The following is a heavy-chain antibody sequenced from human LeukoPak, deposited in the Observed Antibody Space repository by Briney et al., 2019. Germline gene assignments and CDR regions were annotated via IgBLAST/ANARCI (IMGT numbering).Heavy chain of an antibody. V-gene: IGHV4-59*02. J-gene: IGHJ4*02. CDR2: IYYSGST. D-gene: IGHD3-22*01. Sequence: SETLPLTCTDSGGSVCSYFWSWVRQPPGKGLEWIGYIYYSGSTSYNPSLKSRVTISLDTSKNQFSLKLSSVTAADTAVYYCARAPGGGSYSYYFDYWCQGDLVTVSS. CDR3: ARAPGGGSYSYYFDY. CDR1: GGSVCSYF.